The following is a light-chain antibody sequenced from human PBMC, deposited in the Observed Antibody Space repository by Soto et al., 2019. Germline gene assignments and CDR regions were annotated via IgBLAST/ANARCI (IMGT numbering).Light chain of an antibody. Sequence: QSVLTQPPSASGTPGQRVTISCSGSYSNIGSRPVNWYQQYPGTAPKLLIYSNNQRPSGVPYRFSGSKSATSASLAISGLQSKDEADYYCAAWYDSLNVYVFGTGTKLTVL. CDR2: SNN. CDR1: YSNIGSRP. CDR3: AAWYDSLNVYV. J-gene: IGLJ1*01. V-gene: IGLV1-44*01.